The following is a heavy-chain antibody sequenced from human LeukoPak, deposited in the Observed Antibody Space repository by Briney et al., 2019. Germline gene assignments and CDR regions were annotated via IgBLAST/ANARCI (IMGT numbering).Heavy chain of an antibody. Sequence: SETLSLTCAVYGGSFSGYYWSWIRQPPGKGLEWIGEINHSGSTNYDPSLKSRVTISVDTSKNQFSLRLSSVTAADTAVYYCARGGYCSGFSCYFDYWGQGTLVTVSS. J-gene: IGHJ4*02. V-gene: IGHV4-34*01. CDR1: GGSFSGYY. D-gene: IGHD2-15*01. CDR2: INHSGST. CDR3: ARGGYCSGFSCYFDY.